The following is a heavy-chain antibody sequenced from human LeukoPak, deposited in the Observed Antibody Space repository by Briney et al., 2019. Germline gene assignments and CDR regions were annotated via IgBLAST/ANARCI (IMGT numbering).Heavy chain of an antibody. CDR1: GFTFSSYG. Sequence: PGGSLRLSCAASGFTFSSYGMHWVRQAPGKGLEWVAFIRYDGSNKYYADSVKGRFTISRDNSKNTLYLQMNSLRAEDTAVYYCAKDPTIFWNYYYYMDVWGKGTTVTISS. V-gene: IGHV3-30*02. J-gene: IGHJ6*03. CDR3: AKDPTIFWNYYYYMDV. CDR2: IRYDGSNK. D-gene: IGHD3-9*01.